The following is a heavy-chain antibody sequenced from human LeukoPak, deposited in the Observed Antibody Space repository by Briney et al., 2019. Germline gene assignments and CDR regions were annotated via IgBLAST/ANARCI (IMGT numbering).Heavy chain of an antibody. CDR2: ISSSSSYI. Sequence: GGSLRLSCAASGFTFSSYSMNWVRQAPGKGLEWVSSISSSSSYIYYADSVKGRFTISRDNARNSLYLQMNSLRAEDTAVYYCAGSTSKLYYYYGMDVWGQGTTVTVSS. CDR3: AGSTSKLYYYYGMDV. J-gene: IGHJ6*02. D-gene: IGHD5-24*01. V-gene: IGHV3-21*01. CDR1: GFTFSSYS.